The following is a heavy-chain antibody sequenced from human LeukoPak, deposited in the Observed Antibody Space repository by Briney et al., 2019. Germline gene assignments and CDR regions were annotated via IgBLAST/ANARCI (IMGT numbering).Heavy chain of an antibody. Sequence: SETLSLTCTVSGDSISGSSYYWGWIRQPPGKGLEWIGSIHYSGSTYYNPSLKSRVTISVDMSKNQFSLKLSSVTAADTAVYYCARFRFGDDAFDIWGQGTMVTVSS. CDR1: GDSISGSSYY. D-gene: IGHD3-10*01. CDR3: ARFRFGDDAFDI. V-gene: IGHV4-39*07. CDR2: IHYSGST. J-gene: IGHJ3*02.